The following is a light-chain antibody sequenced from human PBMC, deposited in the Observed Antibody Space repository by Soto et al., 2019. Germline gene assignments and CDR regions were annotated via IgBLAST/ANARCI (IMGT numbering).Light chain of an antibody. Sequence: DIVMTQSPDSLAVSLGEMATINFKSSQILLYISNNKNYLAWYQQKPGQPPKLLIYWASTRESGVPDRFSGSGSGTHFTLTISSLEPEDFAVYYCQQRSNWPVTFGQGTRLEI. CDR2: WAS. V-gene: IGKV4-1*01. CDR1: QILLYISNNKNY. CDR3: QQRSNWPVT. J-gene: IGKJ5*01.